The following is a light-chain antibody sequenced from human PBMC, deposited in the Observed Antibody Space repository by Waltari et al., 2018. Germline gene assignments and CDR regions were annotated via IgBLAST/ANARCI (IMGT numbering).Light chain of an antibody. CDR1: RSNLGSNP. CDR3: ATWDDTLNGLL. Sequence: QSALTQPPSASGTPGQRVTISCSGSRSNLGSNPVNWYQQPPGAAPKLLLYSNDQRPSGVPDRFSGSKSGTSASLGISGLQSEDEAYYYCATWDDTLNGLLFGGGTKLTVL. V-gene: IGLV1-44*01. CDR2: SND. J-gene: IGLJ2*01.